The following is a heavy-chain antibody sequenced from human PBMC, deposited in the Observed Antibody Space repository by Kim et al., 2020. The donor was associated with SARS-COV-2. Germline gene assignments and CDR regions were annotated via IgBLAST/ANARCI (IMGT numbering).Heavy chain of an antibody. CDR2: TRGKIDGGTT. V-gene: IGHV3-49*04. Sequence: GGSLRLSCSASGFSLGDYSMSWVRQAPGKGLEWVGLTRGKIDGGTTEYAASVKGRFTISRDDSKSIAYLQMDSLKTEDTAVYYCTRGANGRNYYFEYWG. CDR1: GFSLGDYS. CDR3: TRGANGRNYYFEY. D-gene: IGHD1-1*01. J-gene: IGHJ4*01.